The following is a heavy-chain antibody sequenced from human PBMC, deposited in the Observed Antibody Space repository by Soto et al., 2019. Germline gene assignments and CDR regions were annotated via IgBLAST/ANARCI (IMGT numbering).Heavy chain of an antibody. CDR1: GGSISGHY. V-gene: IGHV4-59*11. J-gene: IGHJ5*02. D-gene: IGHD3-3*01. CDR3: ARDVGLQHDTGYYDFWSGKNNWFDP. CDR2: ISYSGST. Sequence: SETLSLTCTVSGGSISGHYWSWIRQPPGKGLQYIGYISYSGSTNYNPSLRSRVTISVDTSNNQFSLRLSSVTAADTAVYYCARDVGLQHDTGYYDFWSGKNNWFDPWGQGTLVTVSS.